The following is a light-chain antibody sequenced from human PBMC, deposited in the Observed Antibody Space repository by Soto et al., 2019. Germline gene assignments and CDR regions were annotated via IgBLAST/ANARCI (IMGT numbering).Light chain of an antibody. Sequence: DTQMTQSPSTLSASVGDRVTITCRASQSISKYLAWYQHKPGKAPKFLIHDASSLESGVPLRFSGSGSGTDFTLTISCLQSEDFATYYCQQYYSYPITFGQGTRLEIK. V-gene: IGKV1-5*01. J-gene: IGKJ5*01. CDR1: QSISKY. CDR2: DAS. CDR3: QQYYSYPIT.